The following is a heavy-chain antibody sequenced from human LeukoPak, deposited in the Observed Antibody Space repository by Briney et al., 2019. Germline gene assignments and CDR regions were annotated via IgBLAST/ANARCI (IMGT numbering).Heavy chain of an antibody. V-gene: IGHV3-30*18. D-gene: IGHD6-13*01. J-gene: IGHJ4*02. CDR1: GFTFSYFA. CDR2: LSDDGSNK. Sequence: GGSLRFSCAASGFTFSYFAMHWVRQAPGKGLKGVAVLSDDGSNKFYADPVKGRFTISRDNSKNTLYLQMNSLRAEDTAFYYCAKDPHSSSWYYFDSWGQGTLVTVSS. CDR3: AKDPHSSSWYYFDS.